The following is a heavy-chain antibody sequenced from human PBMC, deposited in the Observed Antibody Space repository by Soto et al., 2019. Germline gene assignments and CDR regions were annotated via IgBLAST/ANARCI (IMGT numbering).Heavy chain of an antibody. CDR3: ARDGLVVVPAARHLWGWFDP. CDR2: ISSSSSYI. D-gene: IGHD2-2*01. Sequence: EVQLVESGGGLVKPGGSLRLSCAASGFTFSSYSMNWVRQAPGKGLEWVSSISSSSSYIYYADSVKGRFTISRDNAKNSLYLQMNSLRAEDTAVYYCARDGLVVVPAARHLWGWFDPWGQGTLVTVSS. V-gene: IGHV3-21*01. J-gene: IGHJ5*02. CDR1: GFTFSSYS.